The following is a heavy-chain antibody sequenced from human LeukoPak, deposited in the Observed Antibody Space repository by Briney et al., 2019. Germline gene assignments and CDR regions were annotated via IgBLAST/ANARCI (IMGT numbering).Heavy chain of an antibody. CDR2: ISGSGGST. J-gene: IGHJ4*02. D-gene: IGHD2-15*01. Sequence: QPGGSLRLSCAASGFTFSSYAMSWVRQAPGKGLEWVSAISGSGGSTYYADSVKGRFTISRGNSKNTLYLQMNSLRAEDTAVYYCARGYCGGGSCYEGRNWGQGTLVTVSS. CDR3: ARGYCGGGSCYEGRN. CDR1: GFTFSSYA. V-gene: IGHV3-23*01.